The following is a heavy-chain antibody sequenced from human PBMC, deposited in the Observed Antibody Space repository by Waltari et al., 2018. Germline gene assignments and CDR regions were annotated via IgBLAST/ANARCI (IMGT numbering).Heavy chain of an antibody. CDR2: INPNRGDT. Sequence: QVQLGQAGAEVQKSGASVQVSCKSPGGIYTDFFRPWLRPAPVQGLEWMGRINPNRGDTSYAQRFQGRVTITGDTSITTAYMGLTGLRSDDSAIYYCARSGGGTTTFGVAEWGQGSLVTVSS. V-gene: IGHV1-2*06. J-gene: IGHJ4*02. CDR3: ARSGGGTTTFGVAE. CDR1: GGIYTDFF. D-gene: IGHD3-3*01.